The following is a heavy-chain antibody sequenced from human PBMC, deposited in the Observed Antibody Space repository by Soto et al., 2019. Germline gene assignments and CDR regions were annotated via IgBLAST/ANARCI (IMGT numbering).Heavy chain of an antibody. CDR2: IYWDDDK. Sequence: QITLKESGPTLVKPTQTLTLTCTFSGFSLSTSGVGVGWIRQPPGKALEWLALIYWDDDKRYSPSLKSRLTTPKDPSKHQVVLTMHNMDPVDTATYHCAHRTGPAAFDIRGHGTMPPVSS. CDR3: AHRTGPAAFDI. CDR1: GFSLSTSGVG. J-gene: IGHJ3*02. V-gene: IGHV2-5*02.